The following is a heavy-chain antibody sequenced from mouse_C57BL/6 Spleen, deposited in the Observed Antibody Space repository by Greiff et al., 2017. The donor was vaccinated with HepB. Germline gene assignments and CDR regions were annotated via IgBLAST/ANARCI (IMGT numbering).Heavy chain of an antibody. D-gene: IGHD1-1*01. J-gene: IGHJ1*03. V-gene: IGHV1-26*01. CDR2: INPNNGGT. Sequence: EVQLQQSGPELVKPGASVKISCKASGYTFTDYYMNWVKQSHGKSLEWIGDINPNNGGTSYNQKFKGKATLTVDKSSSTAYMELRSLTSEDSAVYYCARPFSYGSSYWYFDVWGTGTTVTVSS. CDR3: ARPFSYGSSYWYFDV. CDR1: GYTFTDYY.